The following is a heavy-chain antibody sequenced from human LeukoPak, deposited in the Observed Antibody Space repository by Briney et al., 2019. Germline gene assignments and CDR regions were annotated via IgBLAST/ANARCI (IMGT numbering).Heavy chain of an antibody. CDR2: IYSGGST. CDR1: GFTVSSNY. D-gene: IGHD3-3*01. J-gene: IGHJ4*01. V-gene: IGHV3-66*01. Sequence: GGSLRLSCAASGFTVSSNYMSWVRQAPGKGLEWVSVIYSGGSTYYADSVKGRFTLSRDNSKNTLYLQMNSLRAEDTAVYYCARVVLYYDFWSAYFHDWGHRTIVTVSS. CDR3: ARVVLYYDFWSAYFHD.